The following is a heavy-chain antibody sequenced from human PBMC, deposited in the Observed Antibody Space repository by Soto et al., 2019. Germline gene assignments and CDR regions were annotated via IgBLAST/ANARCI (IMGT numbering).Heavy chain of an antibody. V-gene: IGHV4-30-4*01. J-gene: IGHJ5*02. D-gene: IGHD6-19*01. CDR3: ARVLFLAVASKSESWFDP. CDR1: GGSISSGDYY. CDR2: IYYSGST. Sequence: PSETLSLTCTVSGGSISSGDYYWSWIRQPPGKGLEWIGYIYYSGSTYYNPSLKRRITISVDTSKNQFSLKLSSLTAADTAVYYRARVLFLAVASKSESWFDPWGQGTLVTVSS.